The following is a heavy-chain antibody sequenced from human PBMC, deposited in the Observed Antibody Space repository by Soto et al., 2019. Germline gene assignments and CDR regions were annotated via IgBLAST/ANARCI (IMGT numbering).Heavy chain of an antibody. CDR1: GFTFSSYS. Sequence: PGGSLRLSCAASGFTFSSYSMNWVRQAPGKGLDFVSYISSSSSTIYYADSVKGRFTISRDNAKNSLYLQMNSLRAEDTAVYYCAREGLGIAAAGRSIDYWGQGTLVTVSS. CDR3: AREGLGIAAAGRSIDY. D-gene: IGHD6-13*01. CDR2: ISSSSSTI. V-gene: IGHV3-48*01. J-gene: IGHJ4*02.